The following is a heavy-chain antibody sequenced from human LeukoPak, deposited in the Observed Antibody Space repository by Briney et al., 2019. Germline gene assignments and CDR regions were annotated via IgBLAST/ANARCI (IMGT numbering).Heavy chain of an antibody. CDR1: GYTFTSYD. D-gene: IGHD4-17*01. V-gene: IGHV1-8*01. CDR3: ARGGVGIYGDYEGWFDP. J-gene: IGHJ5*02. CDR2: MNPNSGNT. Sequence: ASVKVSCKASGYTFTSYDINWVRQATGQGLEWMGWMNPNSGNTGYAQKFQGRVTMTRNTSISTAYMELSSLRSEDTAVYYCARGGVGIYGDYEGWFDPWGQGTLVTVSS.